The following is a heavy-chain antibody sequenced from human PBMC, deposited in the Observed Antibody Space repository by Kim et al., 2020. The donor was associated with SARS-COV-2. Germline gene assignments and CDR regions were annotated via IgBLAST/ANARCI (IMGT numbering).Heavy chain of an antibody. CDR3: AKDTRGYSSSYYYYGMDV. Sequence: GGSLRLSCAASGFTFSSYGMHWVRQAPGKGLEWVAVISYDGSNKYYADSVKGRFTISRDNSKNTLYLQMNSLRAEDTAVYYCAKDTRGYSSSYYYYGMDVWGQGTTVTVSS. CDR2: ISYDGSNK. CDR1: GFTFSSYG. D-gene: IGHD6-6*01. V-gene: IGHV3-30*18. J-gene: IGHJ6*02.